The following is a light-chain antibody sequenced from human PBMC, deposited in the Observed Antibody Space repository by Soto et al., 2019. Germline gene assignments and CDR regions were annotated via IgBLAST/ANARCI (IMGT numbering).Light chain of an antibody. V-gene: IGLV1-44*01. Sequence: QSVLTQPPSASGTPGQRVTISCSGSRSNIGSNTVNWYQQLPGTAPKLLIYSSDQRPSGVPDRFSGSKSGTSASLAISGLQSEDEADYYCAAWDDSRSGPVFGGGTKVTVL. CDR2: SSD. J-gene: IGLJ2*01. CDR3: AAWDDSRSGPV. CDR1: RSNIGSNT.